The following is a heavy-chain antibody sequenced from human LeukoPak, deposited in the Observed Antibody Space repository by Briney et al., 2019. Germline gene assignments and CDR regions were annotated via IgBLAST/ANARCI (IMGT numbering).Heavy chain of an antibody. D-gene: IGHD3-3*01. Sequence: ASVKVSCKASGYTFTRYGISWVRQAPGQGLEWMGWISAYNGNTNYAQKLQGRVTMTTDTSTSTAYMELRSLRSDDTAVYYCARDIGRETTIWNFDYWGQGTLVTVSS. J-gene: IGHJ4*02. CDR2: ISAYNGNT. CDR3: ARDIGRETTIWNFDY. CDR1: GYTFTRYG. V-gene: IGHV1-18*01.